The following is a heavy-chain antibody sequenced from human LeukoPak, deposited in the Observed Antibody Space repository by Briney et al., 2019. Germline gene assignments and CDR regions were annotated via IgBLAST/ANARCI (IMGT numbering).Heavy chain of an antibody. J-gene: IGHJ4*02. V-gene: IGHV4-38-2*02. CDR3: ARAVPKKVYFDY. CDR1: GYSIRSGYD. CDR2: INYSGRP. Sequence: SETLSLTCIVSGYSIRSGYDWGWIRLSPGKGLEWIGSINYSGRPYYNPSLKSRVTISVDTSTTLFYLNLTSVTAADTDVYYCARAVPKKVYFDYWGQGTLVTVSS. D-gene: IGHD6-19*01.